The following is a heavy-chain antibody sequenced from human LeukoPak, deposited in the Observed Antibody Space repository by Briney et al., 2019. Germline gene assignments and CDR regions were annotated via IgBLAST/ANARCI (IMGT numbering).Heavy chain of an antibody. CDR1: GGSISSGGYS. V-gene: IGHV4-30-2*05. J-gene: IGHJ4*02. CDR2: ISYSGAI. CDR3: GRDCSSLNCRRGDVDY. Sequence: SQTLSLTCAVSGGSISSGGYSWSWIRQPPGKGLEWIGYISYSGAIYYNPSLRSRLTISLDTSKNQFSLRLTSVTAADTAVYFCGRDCSSLNCRRGDVDYWGQGTLVTVSS. D-gene: IGHD2-2*01.